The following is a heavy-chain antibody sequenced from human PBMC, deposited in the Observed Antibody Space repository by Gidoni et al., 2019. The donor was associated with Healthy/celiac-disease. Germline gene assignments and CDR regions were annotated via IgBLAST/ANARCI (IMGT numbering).Heavy chain of an antibody. CDR1: GYTFTSYS. CDR2: INPSGGSP. J-gene: IGHJ4*02. CDR3: ARGPDGAVVPAAI. D-gene: IGHD2-2*02. Sequence: QVQMVQAGAAVKKPGAPAKVSCKASGYTFTSYSMHWVRQAPGQGLEWIGVINPSGGSPSDAQKFQGRVTMTRDTSTSTVYMELSSLRSEDTAVYYCARGPDGAVVPAAIWGQGTLVTVSS. V-gene: IGHV1-46*01.